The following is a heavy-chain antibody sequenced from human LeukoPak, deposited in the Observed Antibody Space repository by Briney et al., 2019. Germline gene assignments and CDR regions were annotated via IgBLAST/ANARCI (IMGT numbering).Heavy chain of an antibody. Sequence: GGSLRLSCAASGFTFNDYAMYWVRQTPGKGLEWVAVISYDGSNKYYADSVKGRFTISRDNSKNTLYLQMNSLRAEDTAVYYCAKDAATYSGSYLIDYWGQGTLVTVSS. V-gene: IGHV3-30*04. D-gene: IGHD1-26*01. CDR3: AKDAATYSGSYLIDY. CDR1: GFTFNDYA. CDR2: ISYDGSNK. J-gene: IGHJ4*02.